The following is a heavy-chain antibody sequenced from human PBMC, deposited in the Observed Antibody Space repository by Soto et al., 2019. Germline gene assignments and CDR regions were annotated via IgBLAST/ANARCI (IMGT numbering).Heavy chain of an antibody. CDR2: IIPIFGTA. V-gene: IGHV1-69*06. J-gene: IGHJ4*02. D-gene: IGHD4-17*01. CDR1: GGTFSSYA. CDR3: AKERATTTAFDY. Sequence: SVKVSCKASGGTFSSYAISWVRQAPGQGLEWMGGIIPIFGTANYAQKFQGRVTITADNTKNTLFLQMNSLRAEDTAVYYCAKERATTTAFDYWGQGALVTVSS.